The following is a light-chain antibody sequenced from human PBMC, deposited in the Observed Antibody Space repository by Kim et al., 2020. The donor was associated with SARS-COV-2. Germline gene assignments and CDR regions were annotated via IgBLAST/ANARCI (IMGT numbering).Light chain of an antibody. CDR1: SSNSGNNY. CDR2: DNN. J-gene: IGLJ2*01. Sequence: GQKVTISGSGSSSNSGNNYVSWYQQLPGTAPKLLIYDNNKRPSGIPDRFSGSKSGTSATLGITGLQTGDEADYYCGTWDSSLSVVVFGGGTQLTVL. CDR3: GTWDSSLSVVV. V-gene: IGLV1-51*01.